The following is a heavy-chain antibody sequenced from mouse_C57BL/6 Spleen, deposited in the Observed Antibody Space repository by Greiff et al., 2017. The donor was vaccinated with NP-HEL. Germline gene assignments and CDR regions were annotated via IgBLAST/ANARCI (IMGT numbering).Heavy chain of an antibody. CDR2: ISSGSSTI. V-gene: IGHV5-17*01. CDR1: GFTFSDYG. J-gene: IGHJ1*03. Sequence: EVMLVESGGGLVKPGGSLKLSCAASGFTFSDYGMHWVRQAPEKGLEWVAYISSGSSTIYYADTVKGRFPISRDNAKNTLFLQMTSLRSEDTAMYYCARPSAGWYFDVWGTGTTVTVSS. CDR3: ARPSAGWYFDV.